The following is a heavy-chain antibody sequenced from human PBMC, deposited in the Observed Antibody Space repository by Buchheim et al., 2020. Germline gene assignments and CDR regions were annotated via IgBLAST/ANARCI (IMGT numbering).Heavy chain of an antibody. CDR3: ARTSIQYHFDS. J-gene: IGHJ4*02. D-gene: IGHD4-11*01. CDR2: IYYSGCT. V-gene: IGHV4-61*01. CDR1: GGSVSSGNYY. Sequence: QVQLQESGPGLVKPSETLSVTCTVSGGSVSSGNYYWSWIRQPPGKGLEWIGYIYYSGCTNYSPSLKSRVTLSVDTSKDQFSLKLSSVTAADTAVYYCARTSIQYHFDSWGQGTL.